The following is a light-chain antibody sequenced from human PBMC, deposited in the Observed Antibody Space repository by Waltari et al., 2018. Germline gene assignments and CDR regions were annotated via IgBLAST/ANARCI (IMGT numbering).Light chain of an antibody. V-gene: IGLV3-1*01. J-gene: IGLJ2*01. Sequence: SYVLTQPPSVSVSPGQTASITCPGDKLGDQYAFWSQQKSGQSPVLVIFQDNKRPSWIPERFAGSNSGNTGTLTISGTQAMDEADYYCQAWDSNTGEVVGGGTKLTVL. CDR3: QAWDSNTGEV. CDR1: KLGDQY. CDR2: QDN.